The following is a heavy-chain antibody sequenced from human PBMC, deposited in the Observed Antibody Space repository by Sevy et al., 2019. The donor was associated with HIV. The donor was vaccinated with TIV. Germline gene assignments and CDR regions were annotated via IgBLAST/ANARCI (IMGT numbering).Heavy chain of an antibody. CDR1: GFTFNIYS. Sequence: GGSLRLSCAASGFTFNIYSMNWVRQAPGKGLEWVSSISSSSSYIYYADSLKGGFTVSRDNAKNSPYLQMNSLRAEDTAVYYCARASQQLVLLREYYFDYWGQGTLVTVSS. D-gene: IGHD6-13*01. CDR3: ARASQQLVLLREYYFDY. J-gene: IGHJ4*02. V-gene: IGHV3-21*01. CDR2: ISSSSSYI.